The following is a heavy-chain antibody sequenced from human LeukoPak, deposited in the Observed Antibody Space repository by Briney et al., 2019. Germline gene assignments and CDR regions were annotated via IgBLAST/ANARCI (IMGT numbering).Heavy chain of an antibody. CDR2: IYYSGST. CDR3: ARGSIARGGSWFGPYDY. D-gene: IGHD2-15*01. Sequence: PSETLSLTCTVSGGSISSYYWSWIRQHPGKGLEWIGYIYYSGSTYYNPSLKSRVTISVDTSKNQFSLKLSSVTAADTAVYYCARGSIARGGSWFGPYDYWGQGTLVTVSS. V-gene: IGHV4-59*06. CDR1: GGSISSYY. J-gene: IGHJ4*02.